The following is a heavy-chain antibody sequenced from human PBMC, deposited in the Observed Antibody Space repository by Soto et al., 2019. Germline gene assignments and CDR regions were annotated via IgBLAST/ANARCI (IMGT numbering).Heavy chain of an antibody. D-gene: IGHD3-3*01. V-gene: IGHV4-34*01. Sequence: SETLSLTCAVYGGSFTGYYWSWIRQPPGKGLEWIGEINHRGTTNYNPSLKSRVTISVDTSKNQFSLKLTSVTAADTAVYYCATDYYHFWSGYSGYFDYWGKGILVTVSS. CDR3: ATDYYHFWSGYSGYFDY. CDR1: GGSFTGYY. J-gene: IGHJ4*02. CDR2: INHRGTT.